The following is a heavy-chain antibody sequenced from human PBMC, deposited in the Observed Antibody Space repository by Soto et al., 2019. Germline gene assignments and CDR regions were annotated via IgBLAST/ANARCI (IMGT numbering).Heavy chain of an antibody. D-gene: IGHD5-12*01. CDR2: IIPIFGTA. CDR3: ARGTRATINYYYGMDV. CDR1: GGTFSSYA. Sequence: GASVKVSCKASGGTFSSYAISWVRQAPGQGLEWMGGIIPIFGTANYAQKFQGRVTITADESTSTAYMELSSLRSEGTAVYYCARGTRATINYYYGMDVWGQGTTVTVSS. V-gene: IGHV1-69*13. J-gene: IGHJ6*02.